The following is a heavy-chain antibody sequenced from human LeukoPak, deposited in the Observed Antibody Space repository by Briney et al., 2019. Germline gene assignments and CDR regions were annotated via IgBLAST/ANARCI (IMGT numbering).Heavy chain of an antibody. CDR2: IIPIFGTA. D-gene: IGHD4-17*01. Sequence: SVKVSCKASGGTFSSYAISWVRQAPGQGLEWMGGIIPIFGTANYAQKFQGRVTISTDESTSTAYMELSSLRSEDTAVYYCASPTTVTTGFDYWGQGTLVTVSS. J-gene: IGHJ4*02. V-gene: IGHV1-69*05. CDR3: ASPTTVTTGFDY. CDR1: GGTFSSYA.